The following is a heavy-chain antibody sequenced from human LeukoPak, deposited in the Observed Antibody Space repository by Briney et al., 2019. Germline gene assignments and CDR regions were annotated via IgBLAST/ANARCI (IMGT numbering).Heavy chain of an antibody. D-gene: IGHD7-27*01. J-gene: IGHJ4*02. CDR2: IYTSGST. Sequence: SETLSLTCTVDGGSISSYYWSWIRQPAGKGMEWIGRIYTSGSTNYNTSLKSRVTMSVDTSKNQFSLKLSSVTDADTAVYYWARETGGTHDYWGQGTLVTVSS. CDR1: GGSISSYY. V-gene: IGHV4-4*07. CDR3: ARETGGTHDY.